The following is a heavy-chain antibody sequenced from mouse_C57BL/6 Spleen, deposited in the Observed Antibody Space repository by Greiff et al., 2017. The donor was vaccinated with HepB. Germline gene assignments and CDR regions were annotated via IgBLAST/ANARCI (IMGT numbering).Heavy chain of an antibody. CDR3: VYGNYGGYFDY. J-gene: IGHJ2*01. V-gene: IGHV1-81*01. Sequence: VKLQQSGAELARPGASVKLSCKASGYTFTSYGISWVKQRTGQGLEWIGEIYPRSGNTYYNEKFKGKATLTADKSSSTAYMELRSLTSEDSAVYFCVYGNYGGYFDYWGQGTTLTVSS. CDR2: IYPRSGNT. D-gene: IGHD2-1*01. CDR1: GYTFTSYG.